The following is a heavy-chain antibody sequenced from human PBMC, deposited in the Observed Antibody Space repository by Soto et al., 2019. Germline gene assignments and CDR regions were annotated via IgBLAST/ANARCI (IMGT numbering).Heavy chain of an antibody. CDR3: RDDILTGYYHYGMDV. V-gene: IGHV3-23*01. CDR1: VFTFSSYA. D-gene: IGHD3-9*01. CDR2: ISGSGGST. Sequence: VGSLRLSCASSVFTFSSYAMSCVRHSPGKWLEWVSAISGSGGSTYYADSVKGRFTISRDNSKNTLYLQMNSLRAEDTAVYYCRDDILTGYYHYGMDVWGQGTTVSVSS. J-gene: IGHJ6*01.